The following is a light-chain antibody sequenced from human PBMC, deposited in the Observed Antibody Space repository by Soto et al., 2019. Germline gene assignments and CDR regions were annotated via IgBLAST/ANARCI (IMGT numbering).Light chain of an antibody. CDR3: SSYTSSSTLV. Sequence: QPALTQPASVSGSPGQSITISCTGTSSDVGDYNYVSWYQQHPGKAPKVMIYDVSNRPSGVSNRFSGSKSGNTASLTISGLQAEDEADYYCSSYTSSSTLVFGTGTKVTVL. V-gene: IGLV2-14*01. CDR2: DVS. J-gene: IGLJ1*01. CDR1: SSDVGDYNY.